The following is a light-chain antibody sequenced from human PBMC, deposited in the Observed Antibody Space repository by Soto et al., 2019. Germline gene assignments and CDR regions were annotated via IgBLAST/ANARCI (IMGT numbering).Light chain of an antibody. CDR3: SSYTGSSTYVV. CDR1: RSDVGGYNY. V-gene: IGLV2-14*01. J-gene: IGLJ2*01. CDR2: DVS. Sequence: QSALTQPASVSGSPGQSITISCTGTRSDVGGYNYVSWYQQHSGKAPKLMIYDVSNRPSGVSNRFSGSKSGNTASLTISELQAEDEAEYYCSSYTGSSTYVVFGGGTKLTVL.